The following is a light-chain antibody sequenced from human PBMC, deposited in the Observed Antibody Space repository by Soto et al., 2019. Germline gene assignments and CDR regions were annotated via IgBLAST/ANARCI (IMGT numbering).Light chain of an antibody. CDR1: QSVLYSSNNKNY. V-gene: IGKV4-1*01. CDR3: QQYYATPYT. J-gene: IGKJ2*01. Sequence: DIVMTQSPDSLAVSLGERATINCKSSQSVLYSSNNKNYLAWYQQTPGQPPKLLIYWASSRESGVPDRFSGSGSGTDFTLTIGSLQAEDVAVYYCQQYYATPYTFGQGTKLEIK. CDR2: WAS.